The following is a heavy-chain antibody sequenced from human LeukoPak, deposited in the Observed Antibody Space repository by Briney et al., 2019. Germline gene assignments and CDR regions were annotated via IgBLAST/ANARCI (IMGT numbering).Heavy chain of an antibody. V-gene: IGHV3-64*01. J-gene: IGHJ4*02. CDR3: ARVTGPRGGRPEY. Sequence: GGSLRLSCAASGFTFSSYAMHWVRQAPGKGLEYVSAISSDGGSTYYANSVKGRFTISRDNSKNTLYLQMGRLRAEDMAVYYCARVTGPRGGRPEYWGQGTLVTVSS. D-gene: IGHD3-10*01. CDR1: GFTFSSYA. CDR2: ISSDGGST.